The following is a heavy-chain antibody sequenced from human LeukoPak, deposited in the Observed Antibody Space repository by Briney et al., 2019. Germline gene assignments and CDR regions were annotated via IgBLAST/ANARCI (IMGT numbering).Heavy chain of an antibody. J-gene: IGHJ4*02. D-gene: IGHD3-3*01. CDR1: GFTFSSYA. CDR2: ISGSGGST. CDR3: AKIPYYDFWSGYYTE. Sequence: GGSLRLSCAASGFTFSSYAMSWVRQVPGKGLEWVSAISGSGGSTYYADSVKGRCTISRDNSKNTLYLQVNSLRAEDTAVYYCAKIPYYDFWSGYYTEGGQGTLVTVSS. V-gene: IGHV3-23*01.